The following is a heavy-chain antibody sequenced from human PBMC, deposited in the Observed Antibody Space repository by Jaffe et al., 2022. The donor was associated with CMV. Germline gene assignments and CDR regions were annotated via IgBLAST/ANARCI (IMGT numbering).Heavy chain of an antibody. J-gene: IGHJ4*02. V-gene: IGHV3-7*03. CDR3: ARGFRDTTSSGVIFDH. CDR2: IKQDGSET. Sequence: DVQLVESGGGLVQRGGSLRLSCSTSGFTFYSFWMSWVRQAPGKGLEWVANIKQDGSETYYVDSVKGRFTISRDNAKKSLFLEMNSLRGEDTAIYYCARGFRDTTSSGVIFDHWGQGAVVTVSS. CDR1: GFTFYSFW. D-gene: IGHD3-16*01.